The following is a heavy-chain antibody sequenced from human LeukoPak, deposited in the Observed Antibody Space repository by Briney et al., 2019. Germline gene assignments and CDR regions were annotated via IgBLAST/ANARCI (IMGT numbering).Heavy chain of an antibody. CDR2: ISSSSSYI. J-gene: IGHJ4*02. V-gene: IGHV3-21*01. CDR3: ARDPGNYYDSSGYYPSLY. D-gene: IGHD3-22*01. CDR1: GFSFSSYS. Sequence: GGSLRLSCAASGFSFSSYSMNWVRLAPGKGLEWVSSISSSSSYIYYADSVKGRFTISRDNAKNSLYLQMNSLRAEDTAVYYCARDPGNYYDSSGYYPSLYWGQGTLVTVSS.